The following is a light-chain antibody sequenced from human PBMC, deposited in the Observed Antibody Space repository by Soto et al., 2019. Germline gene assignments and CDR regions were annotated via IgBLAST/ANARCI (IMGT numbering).Light chain of an antibody. CDR2: KAS. CDR1: QSISSG. Sequence: EILMTQSPSTLSAFVGDRVTLTCRASQSISSGLAWYQQKPGKAPKLLIYKASSLESGVPARFSGSGSGTALSITISSLQHADFATYYCQQYNSYSPITFGQGTRLDIK. CDR3: QQYNSYSPIT. V-gene: IGKV1-5*03. J-gene: IGKJ5*01.